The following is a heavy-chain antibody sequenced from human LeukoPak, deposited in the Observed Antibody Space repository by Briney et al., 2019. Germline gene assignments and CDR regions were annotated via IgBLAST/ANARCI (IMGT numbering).Heavy chain of an antibody. V-gene: IGHV3-21*01. Sequence: GGSLRLSCAASGFTFSSYSMNWVRQAPGKGLEWVSSISSSSSYIYYADSVKGRFTISRDNAKNSLYLQMNSLRAEDTAVCYCASDRITMVRGVYAFDIWGQGTMVTVSS. CDR2: ISSSSSYI. CDR3: ASDRITMVRGVYAFDI. J-gene: IGHJ3*02. CDR1: GFTFSSYS. D-gene: IGHD3-10*01.